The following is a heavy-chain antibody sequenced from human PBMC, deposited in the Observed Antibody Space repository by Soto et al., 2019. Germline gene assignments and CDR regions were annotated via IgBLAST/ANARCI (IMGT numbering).Heavy chain of an antibody. V-gene: IGHV1-18*01. J-gene: IGHJ3*02. CDR2: ISAYNGNT. Sequence: ASVKVSCKASGYTFTSYGISWVRQAPGQGLEWMGWISAYNGNTNYAQKLQGRVTMTTDTSTSTAYMELRSLRSDDTAVYYCARDQLEWLAPLAFDIWGQGIMVTVSS. CDR3: ARDQLEWLAPLAFDI. CDR1: GYTFTSYG. D-gene: IGHD3-3*01.